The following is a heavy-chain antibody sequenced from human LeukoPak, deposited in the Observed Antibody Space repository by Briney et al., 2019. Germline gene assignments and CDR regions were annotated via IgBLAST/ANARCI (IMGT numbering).Heavy chain of an antibody. Sequence: PGGSLRLSCAASGFSFRTYWMSWVRQAPGKGLEWVANIKEDGSDKYYVDSVKGRFTISRDNAKNSLYLQMNSLRAEDTAVYYCAELGITMIGGVWGKGTTVTISS. J-gene: IGHJ6*04. V-gene: IGHV3-7*01. CDR1: GFSFRTYW. D-gene: IGHD3-10*02. CDR2: IKEDGSDK. CDR3: AELGITMIGGV.